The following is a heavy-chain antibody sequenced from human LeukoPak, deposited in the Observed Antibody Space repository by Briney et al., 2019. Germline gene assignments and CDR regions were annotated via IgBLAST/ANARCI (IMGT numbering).Heavy chain of an antibody. Sequence: GGSLRLSCAASGFTFSSYAMRWVRQAPGKGLEWVSAISGSGGSTYYADSVKGRFTISRDNSKNTLYLQMNSLRAEDTAVYYCAKELGSGSYIEWNYFDYWGQGTLVTVSS. J-gene: IGHJ4*02. CDR1: GFTFSSYA. CDR3: AKELGSGSYIEWNYFDY. V-gene: IGHV3-23*01. CDR2: ISGSGGST. D-gene: IGHD1-26*01.